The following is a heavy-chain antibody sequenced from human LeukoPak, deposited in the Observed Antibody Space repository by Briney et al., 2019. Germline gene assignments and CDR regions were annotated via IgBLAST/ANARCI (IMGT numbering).Heavy chain of an antibody. J-gene: IGHJ4*02. D-gene: IGHD1-26*01. Sequence: PGGSLRLSCAASGFTFSGYGMHWVRQAPGKGLEWVAFIRVDGSNKYYADSVKGRFTISRDNSKNTLYLQMNSLRAEVTAVYYCARSGGSYFDYWGQGTLVTVSS. CDR3: ARSGGSYFDY. V-gene: IGHV3-30*02. CDR2: IRVDGSNK. CDR1: GFTFSGYG.